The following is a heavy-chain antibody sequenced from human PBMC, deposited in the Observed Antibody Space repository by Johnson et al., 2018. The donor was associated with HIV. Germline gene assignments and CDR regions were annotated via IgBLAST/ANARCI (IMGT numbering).Heavy chain of an antibody. Sequence: VQLVESGGGLVKPGGSLRLSCTASGFTFDDYGMSWVRQAPGKGLEWVSGINWNGGSTGYADSVKGRFTISRDNSKNTLYLQMNSLRAEDTAVYYCARDKYNFWSGGAFDIWGQGTMVTVSS. V-gene: IGHV3-20*04. J-gene: IGHJ3*02. CDR3: ARDKYNFWSGGAFDI. D-gene: IGHD3-3*01. CDR2: INWNGGST. CDR1: GFTFDDYG.